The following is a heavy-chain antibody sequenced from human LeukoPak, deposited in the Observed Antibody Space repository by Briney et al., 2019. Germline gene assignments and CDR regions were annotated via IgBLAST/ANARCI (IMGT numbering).Heavy chain of an antibody. D-gene: IGHD2-2*01. V-gene: IGHV1-2*02. CDR2: INPNSGGT. Sequence: GASVKVSCKXSGYTFTGYYMHWVRQAPRQGLEWMGWINPNSGGTNYAQKFQGRVTMTRDTSISTAYMELSRLRSDDTAVYYCARVSCSSTSCPARDAFDIWGQGTMVTVSS. CDR3: ARVSCSSTSCPARDAFDI. CDR1: GYTFTGYY. J-gene: IGHJ3*02.